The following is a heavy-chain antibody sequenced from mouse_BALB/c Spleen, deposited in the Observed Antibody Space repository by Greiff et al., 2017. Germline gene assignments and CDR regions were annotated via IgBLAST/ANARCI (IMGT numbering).Heavy chain of an antibody. CDR3: ARVGSSVYCFDY. CDR1: GYNFTSYW. J-gene: IGHJ2*01. CDR2: IYPGSGST. D-gene: IGHD1-1*01. V-gene: IGHV1-55*01. Sequence: QVQLQQPGAELVKPGTSVKLSCKASGYNFTSYWINWVKLRPGQGLEWIGDIYPGSGSTNYNEKFKSKATLTVDTSSSTAYMQLSSLASEDSALYYCARVGSSVYCFDYWGQGTTLTVSS.